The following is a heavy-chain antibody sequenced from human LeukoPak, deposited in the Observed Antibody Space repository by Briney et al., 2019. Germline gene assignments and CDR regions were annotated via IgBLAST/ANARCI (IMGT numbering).Heavy chain of an antibody. CDR2: IKSKTDGWTT. V-gene: IGHV3-15*01. Sequence: GGSLRLSCAASGFTFSNAGMSWVRQAPGKGLEWVGRIKSKTDGWTTDYAAPVKGRFTISREDSKNTLYLQMNSLKTEDTAVYYCTTDLVVVPAAAAGENWFDPWGQGTLVTVSS. D-gene: IGHD2-2*01. CDR1: GFTFSNAG. CDR3: TTDLVVVPAAAAGENWFDP. J-gene: IGHJ5*02.